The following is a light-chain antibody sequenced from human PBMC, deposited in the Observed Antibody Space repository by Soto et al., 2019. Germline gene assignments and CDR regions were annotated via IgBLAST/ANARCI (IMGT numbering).Light chain of an antibody. CDR1: QSISSY. V-gene: IGKV3-11*01. CDR2: DAS. Sequence: EVVVTQSPDTLSLPPGERATLSCRARQSISSYLAWYQQKPCQAPRLLIYDASSRATGIPARFSGSGSGTDFTLTISSIEPEDFAVYYCQQLTDWPPQWTFGQGTKVEIK. CDR3: QQLTDWPPQWT. J-gene: IGKJ1*01.